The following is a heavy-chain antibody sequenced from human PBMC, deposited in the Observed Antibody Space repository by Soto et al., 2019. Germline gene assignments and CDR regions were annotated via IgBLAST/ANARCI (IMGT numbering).Heavy chain of an antibody. Sequence: ASVKVSCEACGDSFTSYDINWVRQATGQGLEWMGWMNPNSGNTGYAQKFQGRVTMTRNTSISTAYMELSSLRSEDTAVYYCARAEKKDIVVVPAAMPTFYYYYYMDVWGKGTTVTVSS. CDR1: GDSFTSYD. D-gene: IGHD2-2*01. J-gene: IGHJ6*03. CDR2: MNPNSGNT. CDR3: ARAEKKDIVVVPAAMPTFYYYYYMDV. V-gene: IGHV1-8*01.